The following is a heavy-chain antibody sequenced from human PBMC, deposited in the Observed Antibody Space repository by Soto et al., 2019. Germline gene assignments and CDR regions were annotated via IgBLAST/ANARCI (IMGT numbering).Heavy chain of an antibody. CDR3: ARSGRQWLVDAFDI. CDR1: GGSISSYY. D-gene: IGHD6-19*01. CDR2: IYYSGST. Sequence: ETLSLTCTVFGGSISSYYWIWVRQPPGKGLEWIGYIYYSGSTNYTPSLKSRVTMSVDTSKNQFSLKLSSVTAADTAVYYCARSGRQWLVDAFDIWGQGTMVTVSS. V-gene: IGHV4-59*08. J-gene: IGHJ3*02.